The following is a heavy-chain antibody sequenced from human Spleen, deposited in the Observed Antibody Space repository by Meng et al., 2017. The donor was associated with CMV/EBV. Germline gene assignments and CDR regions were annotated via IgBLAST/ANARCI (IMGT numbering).Heavy chain of an antibody. V-gene: IGHV1-2*02. D-gene: IGHD1-7*01. CDR2: INPNSGGT. CDR3: ARGKVTGTGGADY. J-gene: IGHJ4*02. CDR1: GYTFSGYY. Sequence: ASVKVSCKASGYTFSGYYIHWVRQAPGQGLEWMGWINPNSGGTNYAQKFQGRVTMTRDTSISTAYMELSRLRPEDTAVYYCARGKVTGTGGADYWGQGTLVTVSS.